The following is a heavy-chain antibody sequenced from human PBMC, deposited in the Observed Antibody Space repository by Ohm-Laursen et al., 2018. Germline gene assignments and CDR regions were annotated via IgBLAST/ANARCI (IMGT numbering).Heavy chain of an antibody. J-gene: IGHJ4*02. D-gene: IGHD3-16*02. CDR1: GYSFNSNH. V-gene: IGHV1-69*13. Sequence: TVKISCKASGYSFNSNHMQWLRQAPGQGLEWMGGIIPIFGTANYAQKFQGRVTITADESTSTAYMELSSLRSKDTAVYYCARGRQKVIGDYWGQGTLVTVSS. CDR3: ARGRQKVIGDY. CDR2: IIPIFGTA.